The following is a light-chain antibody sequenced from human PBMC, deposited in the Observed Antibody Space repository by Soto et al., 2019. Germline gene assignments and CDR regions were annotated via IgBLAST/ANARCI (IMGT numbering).Light chain of an antibody. CDR2: GNS. Sequence: QTVVTHPPSASGTPGQRVTISCSGSSSNIGSQTVNWYRQLPGTAPKLLIYGNSQRPSGVPGRFSGSKSGNSASLAIRGLQSEDEADYYCAVWDDSLSGVLFGGGTKLTVL. CDR1: SSNIGSQT. CDR3: AVWDDSLSGVL. J-gene: IGLJ3*02. V-gene: IGLV1-44*01.